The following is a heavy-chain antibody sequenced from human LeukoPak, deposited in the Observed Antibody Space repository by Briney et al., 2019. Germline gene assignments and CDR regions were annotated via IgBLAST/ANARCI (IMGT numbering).Heavy chain of an antibody. J-gene: IGHJ6*03. Sequence: GASVKVSCKASGYTFTSYGISWVRQAPGQGLEWMGWISAYNGNTNYAQKLQGRVTMTTDTSTSTAYMELRSLRSDDTAVYYCARDSGPSGWVYYYYYYYMDVWGKGTTVTVSS. D-gene: IGHD6-19*01. V-gene: IGHV1-18*01. CDR1: GYTFTSYG. CDR3: ARDSGPSGWVYYYYYYYMDV. CDR2: ISAYNGNT.